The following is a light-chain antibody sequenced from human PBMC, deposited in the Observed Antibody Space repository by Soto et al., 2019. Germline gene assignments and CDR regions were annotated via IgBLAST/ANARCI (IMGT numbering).Light chain of an antibody. CDR1: QSISSW. J-gene: IGKJ1*01. Sequence: DIQMTQSPSTLSASVGDRVTITCRASQSISSWLAWYQQKPGKAPKLLIYDASSLESGVPSRFSGSESGTEFTLTISSLQPDDFATYYCKQYNSYSWTFGQGTKVDIK. CDR2: DAS. V-gene: IGKV1-5*01. CDR3: KQYNSYSWT.